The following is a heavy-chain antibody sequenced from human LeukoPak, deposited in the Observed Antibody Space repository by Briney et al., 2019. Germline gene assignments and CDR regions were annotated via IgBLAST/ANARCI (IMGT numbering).Heavy chain of an antibody. CDR3: ARGRRDGYNLIDAFDI. CDR1: GFTFGIYA. CDR2: IGPSGSNI. J-gene: IGHJ3*02. D-gene: IGHD5-24*01. V-gene: IGHV3-48*01. Sequence: GGSLRLSCAASGFTFGIYAMNWVRQAPGKGLEWVSYIGPSGSNIYYADSVKGRFTISRDNAKDSLYLQMNSLRAEDTAVYYCARGRRDGYNLIDAFDIWGQGTMVTVSS.